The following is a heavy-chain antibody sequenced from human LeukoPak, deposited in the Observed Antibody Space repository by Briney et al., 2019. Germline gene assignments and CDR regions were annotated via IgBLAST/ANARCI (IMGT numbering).Heavy chain of an antibody. D-gene: IGHD1-26*01. V-gene: IGHV1-18*01. CDR2: ISASKANT. CDR1: GQTFNSYG. Sequence: GASVKVSFKASGQTFNSYGISWVRQAPGQGLEWMGWISASKANTKYAQKLQGRVTMTTDTSTNTAYMELRSLTSDDTAVYYCARGWELHDWGQGTLVTVSS. CDR3: ARGWELHD. J-gene: IGHJ4*02.